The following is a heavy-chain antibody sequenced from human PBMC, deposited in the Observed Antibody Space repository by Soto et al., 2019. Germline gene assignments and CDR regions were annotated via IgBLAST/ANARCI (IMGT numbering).Heavy chain of an antibody. CDR1: GFTFRNYD. Sequence: EVQLVESGGGLVQPGGSLSLSCEAPGFTFRNYDMNWVRQGTGKGLEWVSGISAAGDPDYADSVEGRFTISRENAQNSFFLQMNSLRVGDTAVYYCARTDREFYGLDVWGQGTTVIVSS. CDR3: ARTDREFYGLDV. J-gene: IGHJ6*02. CDR2: ISAAGDP. V-gene: IGHV3-13*05.